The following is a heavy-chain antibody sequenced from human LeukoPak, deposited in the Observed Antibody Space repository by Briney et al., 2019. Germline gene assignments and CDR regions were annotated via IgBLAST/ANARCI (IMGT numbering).Heavy chain of an antibody. CDR3: ARDKGSGWANYYYYYMDV. V-gene: IGHV4-39*07. D-gene: IGHD6-19*01. J-gene: IGHJ6*03. Sequence: SETLSLTCTISGGSISSSSYYWGWIRQPPGKGLEWIGTIYYSGSTYYNPSLKSRVTTSIDTSKNHFSLRLSSVTAADTAVYYCARDKGSGWANYYYYYMDVWGKGTTVTVSS. CDR1: GGSISSSSYY. CDR2: IYYSGST.